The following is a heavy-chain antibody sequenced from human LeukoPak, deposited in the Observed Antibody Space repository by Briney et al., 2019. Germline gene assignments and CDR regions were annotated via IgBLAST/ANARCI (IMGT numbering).Heavy chain of an antibody. CDR3: AKISYESSGYYYLDY. CDR2: ISGSGGST. V-gene: IGHV3-23*01. D-gene: IGHD3-22*01. J-gene: IGHJ4*02. Sequence: PRGSLRLSCAASGFTFSSYAMSWVRQAPGKGLEWVSAISGSGGSTYYADSVKGRFTISRDNSKNTLYLQMNSLGAEDTAVYYCAKISYESSGYYYLDYWGQGTLVTVSS. CDR1: GFTFSSYA.